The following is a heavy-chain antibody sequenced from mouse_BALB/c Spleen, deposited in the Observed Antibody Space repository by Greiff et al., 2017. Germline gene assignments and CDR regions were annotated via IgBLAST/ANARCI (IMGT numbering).Heavy chain of an antibody. CDR2: IWAGGST. CDR3: AREYDGSSGFAY. Sequence: VKLMESGPGLVAPSQSLSITCTVSGFSLTSYGVHWVRQPPGQGLEWLGVIWAGGSTNYNSALMSRLSISKDNSKSQVFLKMNSLQTDDTAMYYCAREYDGSSGFAYWGQGTLVTVSA. D-gene: IGHD1-1*01. CDR1: GFSLTSYG. J-gene: IGHJ3*01. V-gene: IGHV2-9*02.